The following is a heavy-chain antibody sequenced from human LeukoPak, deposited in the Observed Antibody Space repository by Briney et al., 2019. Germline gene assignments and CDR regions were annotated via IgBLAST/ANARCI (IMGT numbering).Heavy chain of an antibody. V-gene: IGHV1-69*06. CDR3: ARDGAYGDYGLSPGV. CDR2: IIPIFGTA. CDR1: GGTFSSYA. Sequence: ASVKVSCKASGGTFSSYAISWVRQAPGQGLEWMGGIIPIFGTANYAQKFQGRVTITADKSTSTAYMELSSLRSEYTAVYYCARDGAYGDYGLSPGVWGKGTTVTVSS. J-gene: IGHJ6*04. D-gene: IGHD4-17*01.